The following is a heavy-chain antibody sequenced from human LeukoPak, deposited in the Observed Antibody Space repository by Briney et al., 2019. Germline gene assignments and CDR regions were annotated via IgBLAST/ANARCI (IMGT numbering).Heavy chain of an antibody. Sequence: ASVKVSCKASGGTFSSYTISWVRQAPGQGLEWMGRINPNSGGTNYAQKFQGRVTMTRDTSISTAYMELSRLRSDDTAVYYCASGDTVDYWGQGTLVTVSS. J-gene: IGHJ4*02. CDR1: GGTFSSYT. CDR3: ASGDTVDY. CDR2: INPNSGGT. D-gene: IGHD2-21*01. V-gene: IGHV1-2*06.